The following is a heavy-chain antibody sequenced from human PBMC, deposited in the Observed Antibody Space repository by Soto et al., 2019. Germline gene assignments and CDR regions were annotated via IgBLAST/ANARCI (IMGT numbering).Heavy chain of an antibody. CDR3: ARDPNGSSGWPQYYFDY. D-gene: IGHD6-19*01. Sequence: GGSLRLSCAASGFTFSNAWMSWVRQAPGKGLEWVSYISSSGSTIYYADSVKGRFTISRDNAKNSLYLQMNSLRAEDTAVYYCARDPNGSSGWPQYYFDYWGQGTLVTVSS. J-gene: IGHJ4*02. V-gene: IGHV3-11*01. CDR1: GFTFSNAW. CDR2: ISSSGSTI.